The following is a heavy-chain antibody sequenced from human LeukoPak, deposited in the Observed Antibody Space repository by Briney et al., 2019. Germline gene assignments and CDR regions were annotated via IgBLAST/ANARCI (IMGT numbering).Heavy chain of an antibody. D-gene: IGHD6-13*01. J-gene: IGHJ4*02. CDR3: ARARESMATAGSYFDY. V-gene: IGHV4-30-2*01. Sequence: SETLSLTCAVSGGSISSGDYSWSWIRQPPGSGLEWIGYIWHSGHTNYNPSLRSRVTISLARSNSQFSLRLSSVPAADTAVYYCARARESMATAGSYFDYWGQGTLVTVSS. CDR2: IWHSGHT. CDR1: GGSISSGDYS.